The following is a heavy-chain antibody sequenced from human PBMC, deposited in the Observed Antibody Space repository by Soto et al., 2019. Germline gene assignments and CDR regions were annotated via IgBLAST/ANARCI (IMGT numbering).Heavy chain of an antibody. V-gene: IGHV1-3*01. CDR1: GYTFTSYA. J-gene: IGHJ4*02. CDR3: ASGNRYNWNYFSAFDY. D-gene: IGHD1-7*01. CDR2: INAGNGNT. Sequence: ASVKVSWKASGYTFTSYAMHWVRQAPGQRLEWMGWINAGNGNTKYSQKFQGRVTITRDTSASTAYMELSSLRSEDTAVYYCASGNRYNWNYFSAFDYWGQGTLVTVSS.